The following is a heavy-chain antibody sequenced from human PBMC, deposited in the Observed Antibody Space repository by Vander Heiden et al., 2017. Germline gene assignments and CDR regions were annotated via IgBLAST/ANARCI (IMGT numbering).Heavy chain of an antibody. V-gene: IGHV1-46*01. J-gene: IGHJ4*02. D-gene: IGHD7-27*01. CDR1: VYSFSKYY. CDR2: MNPSGGSA. Sequence: QVQLVQSGAEVKKPGASVKVSCKASVYSFSKYYIHWVRQAPGQGLEWMGIMNPSGGSASYAQKFQGRVSMTRDTSTNTVYMEVSNLRSEDTAVYYCARARTGDFDYWGQGTLVTVSS. CDR3: ARARTGDFDY.